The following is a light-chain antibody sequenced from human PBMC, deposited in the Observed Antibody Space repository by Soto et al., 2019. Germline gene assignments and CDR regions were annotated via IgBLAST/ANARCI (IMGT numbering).Light chain of an antibody. CDR2: GAS. CDR1: QSVSSSY. J-gene: IGKJ1*01. V-gene: IGKV3-20*01. CDR3: QQYGSSPRE. Sequence: EIVLTQSPGTLSLSPGERATLSCRASQSVSSSYLAWYQQKPGQAPRLLIYGASSRATGIPDRFSGSGSGTDFTLTISRLEPEDIAVYYCQQYGSSPREFGQGTKVEIK.